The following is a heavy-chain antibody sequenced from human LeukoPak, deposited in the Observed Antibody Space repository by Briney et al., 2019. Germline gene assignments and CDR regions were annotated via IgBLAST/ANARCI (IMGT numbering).Heavy chain of an antibody. CDR3: ARHRVGVTYGGPNYFDY. J-gene: IGHJ4*02. CDR2: IYYSGST. CDR1: GGSISSYY. Sequence: SETLSLTCTVSGGSISSYYWSWIRQPPGKGLEWIGYIYYSGSTNYNPSLKSRVTISVDTSKNQFSLKLSSVTAADTAVYYCARHRVGVTYGGPNYFDYWGQGTLVTVSS. D-gene: IGHD1-26*01. V-gene: IGHV4-59*01.